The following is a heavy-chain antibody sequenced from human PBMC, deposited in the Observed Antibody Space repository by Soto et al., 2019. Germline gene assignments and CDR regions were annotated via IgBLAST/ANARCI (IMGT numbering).Heavy chain of an antibody. CDR2: ISGSGGST. CDR3: AKKHDYSTPEYYYYGMDV. J-gene: IGHJ6*02. V-gene: IGHV3-23*01. CDR1: GFTFSSYA. Sequence: GGSLRLFCAASGFTFSSYAMSWVRQAPGKGLEWVSAISGSGGSTYYADSVKGRFTISRDNSKNTLYLQMNSLRAEDTAVYYCAKKHDYSTPEYYYYGMDVWGQGTTVTVSS. D-gene: IGHD4-4*01.